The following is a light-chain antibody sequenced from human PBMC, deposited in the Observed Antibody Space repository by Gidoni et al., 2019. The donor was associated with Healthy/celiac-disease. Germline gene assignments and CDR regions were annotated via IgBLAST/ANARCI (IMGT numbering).Light chain of an antibody. J-gene: IGKJ4*01. CDR1: HRVSSY. V-gene: IGKV3-11*01. CDR3: QQRTNWPLT. Sequence: EIVLTQSPATLSLSPGESATLSCRASHRVSSYLAWYQQKPGQAPRLLIYDAYNRATDIPARFSGSGSGTDFTLTSSSLEPEDFAVYYCQQRTNWPLTFGGGTKVEIK. CDR2: DAY.